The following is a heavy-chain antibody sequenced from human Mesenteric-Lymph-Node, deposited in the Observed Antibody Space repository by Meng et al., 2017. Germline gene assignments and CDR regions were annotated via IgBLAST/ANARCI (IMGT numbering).Heavy chain of an antibody. D-gene: IGHD2-21*02. CDR2: LGNAGDT. J-gene: IGHJ4*02. V-gene: IGHV3-13*01. Sequence: GESLKISCAASGFTFSSYDMHWVRQATGKGLELVSALGNAGDTYYPGAVKGRCTISRENAKNSMYLHMNSLRAGDTDVYYCARAGNGVTDPPFDYWGQGTLVTVSS. CDR3: ARAGNGVTDPPFDY. CDR1: GFTFSSYD.